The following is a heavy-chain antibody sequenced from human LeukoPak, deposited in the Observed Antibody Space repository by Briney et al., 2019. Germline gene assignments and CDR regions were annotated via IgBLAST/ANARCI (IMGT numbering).Heavy chain of an antibody. Sequence: PGGSLRLSSTASGFTFGDYAMSWVRQAPGKGLEWVGFIRSKPYGGTTEYAASVKGRFTISRDDSKSIAYLQMNSLKTEDTAVYYCTRDRSPYYYDSSGYYYADYWGQGTLVTVSS. CDR3: TRDRSPYYYDSSGYYYADY. CDR1: GFTFGDYA. J-gene: IGHJ4*02. CDR2: IRSKPYGGTT. D-gene: IGHD3-22*01. V-gene: IGHV3-49*04.